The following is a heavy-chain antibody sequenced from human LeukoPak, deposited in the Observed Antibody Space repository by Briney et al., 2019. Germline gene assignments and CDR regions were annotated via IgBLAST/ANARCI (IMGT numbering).Heavy chain of an antibody. Sequence: GGSLRLSCAASGITFSSYEMNWVRQAPGKGLEWISYISASGSTIYYGGSVKGRFTISRDNAKNSQSLRMNSLRADDTAIYYCATSTQGDDGFDIWGQGTLVIVSS. CDR1: GITFSSYE. CDR3: ATSTQGDDGFDI. J-gene: IGHJ3*02. CDR2: ISASGSTI. D-gene: IGHD3-16*01. V-gene: IGHV3-48*03.